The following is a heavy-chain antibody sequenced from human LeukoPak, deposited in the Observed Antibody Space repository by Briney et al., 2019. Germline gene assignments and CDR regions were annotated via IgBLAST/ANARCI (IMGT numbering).Heavy chain of an antibody. D-gene: IGHD6-13*01. J-gene: IGHJ5*02. CDR1: GGSLSGYY. CDR2: INHSGST. Sequence: SETLSLTCAVYGGSLSGYYWSWIRQPPGKGREWIGEINHSGSTNYNPSLKSRVTISVDTSKNQFSLKLSSVTAADTAVYYCARGLRGIAAAGTRVNWFDPWGQGTLVTVSS. CDR3: ARGLRGIAAAGTRVNWFDP. V-gene: IGHV4-34*01.